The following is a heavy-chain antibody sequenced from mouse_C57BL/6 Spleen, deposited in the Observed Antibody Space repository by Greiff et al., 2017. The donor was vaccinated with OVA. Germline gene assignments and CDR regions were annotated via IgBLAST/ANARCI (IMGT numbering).Heavy chain of an antibody. CDR1: GYTFTSYW. D-gene: IGHD2-5*01. CDR3: ARTPYSNLYAMDY. V-gene: IGHV1-69*01. CDR2: IDPSDSYT. Sequence: VQLQQPGAELVMPGASVKLSCKASGYTFTSYWMHWVKQRPGQGLEWIGEIDPSDSYTNYNQKFKGKSTLTVDKSSSTAYMQLSSLTSEDSAVYYCARTPYSNLYAMDYWGQGTSVTVSS. J-gene: IGHJ4*01.